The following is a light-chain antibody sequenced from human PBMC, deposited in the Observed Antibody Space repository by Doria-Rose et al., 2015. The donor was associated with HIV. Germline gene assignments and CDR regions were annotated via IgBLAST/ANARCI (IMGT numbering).Light chain of an antibody. CDR1: QRFSSTY. J-gene: IGKJ1*01. V-gene: IGKV3-20*01. Sequence: EIVLTQSPGTLSLSPGERATLSCGASQRFSSTYLAWYQQKPGQAPSLLIYDGSTRATGIPDRFSASGSGTDFTLTINRLEPEDFALYYCHQYGTSWTFGQGTKVEI. CDR2: DGS. CDR3: HQYGTSWT.